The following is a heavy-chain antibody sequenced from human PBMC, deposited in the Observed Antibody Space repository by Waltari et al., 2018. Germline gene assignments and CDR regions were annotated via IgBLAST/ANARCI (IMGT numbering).Heavy chain of an antibody. CDR2: VSYSGTT. V-gene: IGHV4-39*01. CDR3: ATYIGASVGTAAFDV. J-gene: IGHJ3*01. CDR1: GVSITSNIHY. Sequence: QLQLQESGPRLVRPSETLSLICRVSGVSITSNIHYCAWIRQSPGQGLEWIGTVSYSGTTYISPSLKSRVSVSRDTSKNQVSLILGSVTAADMAVYYCATYIGASVGTAAFDVWGQGTMVTVSS. D-gene: IGHD5-12*01.